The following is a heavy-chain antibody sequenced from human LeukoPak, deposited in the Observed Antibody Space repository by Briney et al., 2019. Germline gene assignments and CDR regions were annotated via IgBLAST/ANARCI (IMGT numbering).Heavy chain of an antibody. CDR1: GFTFSPYA. Sequence: PGGSLRLSCAASGFTFSPYAMSWVRQAPGKGLEWVSSISGSGDSTYYADSVKGRFTISRDNSKNTLSLQMSSLRAEDTALYYCAKDRSDNNTWYAGSHWGQGTLVTVSS. D-gene: IGHD2-8*01. J-gene: IGHJ4*02. CDR3: AKDRSDNNTWYAGSH. V-gene: IGHV3-23*01. CDR2: ISGSGDST.